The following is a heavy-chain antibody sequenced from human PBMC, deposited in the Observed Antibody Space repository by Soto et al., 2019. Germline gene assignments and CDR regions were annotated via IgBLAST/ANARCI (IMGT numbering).Heavy chain of an antibody. V-gene: IGHV1-46*01. J-gene: IGHJ6*02. Sequence: GASVKVSCKASGYNFTSYYMHWVRQAPGQGLEWMGIINPSGGSTSYAQKFQGRVTMTRETSTSTVYMELSNLRSEDTAVYYCASSSCSSTSCYAHYYYYGMDVWGRGTTVTVSS. D-gene: IGHD2-2*01. CDR2: INPSGGST. CDR1: GYNFTSYY. CDR3: ASSSCSSTSCYAHYYYYGMDV.